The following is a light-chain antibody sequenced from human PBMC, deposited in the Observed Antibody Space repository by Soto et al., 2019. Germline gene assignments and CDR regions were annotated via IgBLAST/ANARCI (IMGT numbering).Light chain of an antibody. Sequence: ESVLTPSPGTLSLSPGERHPLSCRDSQSVSNNYLAWYQQEPGQAHRLLIYGASNRATGIPDRFSGSGSGTDFTLTISRLEPEDFAVYYCQKYGSSPPITVGQGTQREI. J-gene: IGKJ5*01. CDR1: QSVSNNY. CDR3: QKYGSSPPIT. CDR2: GAS. V-gene: IGKV3-20*01.